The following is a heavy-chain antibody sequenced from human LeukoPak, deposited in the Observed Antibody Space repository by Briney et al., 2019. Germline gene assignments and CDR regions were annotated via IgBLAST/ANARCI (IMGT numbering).Heavy chain of an antibody. J-gene: IGHJ5*02. CDR2: INNDGSSA. CDR3: ARDRPHNWFDP. Sequence: GGSLRLSCTAFGFTFSNHWMHWVRQAPGKGLVWVSRINNDGSSAVYADPVQGRFTVSRDNAKDTFYLQMNGLRVEDTAVYYCARDRPHNWFDPWGQGTLVTVSS. CDR1: GFTFSNHW. V-gene: IGHV3-74*01.